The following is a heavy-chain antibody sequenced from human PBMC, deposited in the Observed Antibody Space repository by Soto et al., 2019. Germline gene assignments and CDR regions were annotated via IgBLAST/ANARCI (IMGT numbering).Heavy chain of an antibody. CDR2: IIPILGIA. CDR3: ARRNGDTPDFDL. V-gene: IGHV1-69*02. D-gene: IGHD4-17*01. J-gene: IGHJ2*01. CDR1: GGTFSSYT. Sequence: GASVKVSCKASGGTFSSYTISWVRQAPGQGLEWMGRIIPILGIANYAQKFQGRVTITADKSTSTAYMELSSLRSEDAAVYYCARRNGDTPDFDLWGRGTLVTVSS.